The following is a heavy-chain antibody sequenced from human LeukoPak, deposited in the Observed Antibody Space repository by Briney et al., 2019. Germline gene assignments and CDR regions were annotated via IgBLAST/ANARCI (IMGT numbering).Heavy chain of an antibody. D-gene: IGHD5-18*01. J-gene: IGHJ4*02. Sequence: PSETLSPTCTVSGGSISSYYWSWIRQPPGMGLEWIGYIYDSGSTNYNPSLKSRVAISVDTSKNQFSLKLSSVTAADTAVYYCARGTAMVSFDYWGQGTLVTVSS. CDR2: IYDSGST. CDR3: ARGTAMVSFDY. CDR1: GGSISSYY. V-gene: IGHV4-59*01.